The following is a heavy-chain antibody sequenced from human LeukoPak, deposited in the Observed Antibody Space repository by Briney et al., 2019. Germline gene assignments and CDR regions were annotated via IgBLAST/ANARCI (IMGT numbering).Heavy chain of an antibody. Sequence: SGTLSLTCSVSGGSISSSSHFWGWIRQSPGKGLEWIGSFSYGDNTFYDPSLKSRVTLSADTSKNQFSLKLNSVTAADTAVYYCVRQPHREYTYGFGDFWGQGILVTVSS. CDR1: GGSISSSSHF. D-gene: IGHD5-18*01. CDR3: VRQPHREYTYGFGDF. V-gene: IGHV4-39*01. CDR2: FSYGDNT. J-gene: IGHJ4*02.